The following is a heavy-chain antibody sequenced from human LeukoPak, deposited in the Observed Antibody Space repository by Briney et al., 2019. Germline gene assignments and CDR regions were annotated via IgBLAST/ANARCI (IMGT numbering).Heavy chain of an antibody. CDR2: IYYSGST. D-gene: IGHD3-22*01. CDR3: ARGDYYDSSGYSDYFDY. V-gene: IGHV4-59*01. CDR1: GGSISSYY. Sequence: SETLSLTCTVSGGSISSYYWSWIRQPPGKGLEWIGYIYYSGSTNYNPSLKSRVTISVDTSKNQLSLKLSSVTAADTAVYYCARGDYYDSSGYSDYFDYWGQGTLVTVSS. J-gene: IGHJ4*02.